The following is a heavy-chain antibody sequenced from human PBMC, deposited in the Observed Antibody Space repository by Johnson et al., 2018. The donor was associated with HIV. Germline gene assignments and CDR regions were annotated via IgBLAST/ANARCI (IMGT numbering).Heavy chain of an antibody. V-gene: IGHV3-53*01. CDR3: AKDQNYGSYLLSFDV. J-gene: IGHJ3*01. CDR1: GFSVSYHY. CDR2: LYSGGPT. Sequence: VQLVESGGGLIQPGGSLRLSCAASGFSVSYHYMSWVRQAPGRGLQWVASLYSGGPTYYADSVQGRCSISRDDATNSLYLRMDSLRTEDTALYYCAKDQNYGSYLLSFDVWGQGTMVTVSS. D-gene: IGHD3-16*01.